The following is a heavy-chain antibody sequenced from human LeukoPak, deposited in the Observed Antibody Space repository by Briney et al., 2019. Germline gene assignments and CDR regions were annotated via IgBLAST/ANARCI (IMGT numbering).Heavy chain of an antibody. CDR2: ISYDGSNK. J-gene: IGHJ4*02. Sequence: GGSLRLSCAAAGFIVSSKYMSWVRQAPGKGLEWVAVISYDGSNKYYADSVKGRFTISRDNSKNTLYLQMNSLRAEDTAVYYCARDKAIVAFDYWGQGTLVTVSS. D-gene: IGHD5-12*01. CDR3: ARDKAIVAFDY. V-gene: IGHV3-30-3*01. CDR1: GFIVSSKY.